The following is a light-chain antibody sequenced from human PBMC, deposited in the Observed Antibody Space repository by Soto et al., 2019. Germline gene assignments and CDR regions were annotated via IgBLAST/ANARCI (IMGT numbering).Light chain of an antibody. V-gene: IGKV3-20*01. CDR1: QSVSSSY. Sequence: EIVLTQSPGTLSLSPGERATLSCRASQSVSSSYLAWYQQKPGQAPRLLISGASSRATGIPDRFGGSGSGTDFTLTISRLEPEDFAVYYCQQYGSSVTFGGGTKVEIK. CDR3: QQYGSSVT. CDR2: GAS. J-gene: IGKJ4*01.